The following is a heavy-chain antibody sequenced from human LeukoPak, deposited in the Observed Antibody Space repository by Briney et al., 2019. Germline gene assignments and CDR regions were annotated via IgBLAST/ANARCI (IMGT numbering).Heavy chain of an antibody. Sequence: GGSLRLSCAASGFTFSSYAMSWVRQAPGKGLEWVSAISGSGGSTYYAGFVKGRFTISSDNSKNTLYLQMNSLRAEDTAVYYCALYSNYAHFDYWGQGTLVTVSS. CDR2: ISGSGGST. D-gene: IGHD4-11*01. CDR1: GFTFSSYA. J-gene: IGHJ4*02. CDR3: ALYSNYAHFDY. V-gene: IGHV3-23*01.